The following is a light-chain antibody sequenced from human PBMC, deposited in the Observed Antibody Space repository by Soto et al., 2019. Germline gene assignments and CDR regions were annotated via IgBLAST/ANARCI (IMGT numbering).Light chain of an antibody. CDR2: GAS. J-gene: IGKJ1*01. Sequence: EIVMTQSPATLSVSPGERATLSCRASQSVGSNLAWYQQKPGQAPRLLIYGASTGATGIPARFSGSGSGTEFTLAISSLQSEDLAVYYCQQYNNWPSWTFGQGTKVEIK. CDR3: QQYNNWPSWT. CDR1: QSVGSN. V-gene: IGKV3-15*01.